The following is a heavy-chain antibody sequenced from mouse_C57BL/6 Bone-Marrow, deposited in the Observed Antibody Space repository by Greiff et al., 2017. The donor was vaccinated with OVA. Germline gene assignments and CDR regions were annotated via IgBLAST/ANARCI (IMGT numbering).Heavy chain of an antibody. Sequence: QVQLQQSGAELVRPGASVTLSCKASGYTFTDYEMHWVKQTPVHGLEWIGAIDPETGGTAYNQKFKGKAILTADKSSSTAYMELRSLTSEDSAVYYCTRRSTMVTTRDYFDYWGQGTTLTVSS. D-gene: IGHD2-2*01. CDR3: TRRSTMVTTRDYFDY. V-gene: IGHV1-15*01. CDR1: GYTFTDYE. CDR2: IDPETGGT. J-gene: IGHJ2*01.